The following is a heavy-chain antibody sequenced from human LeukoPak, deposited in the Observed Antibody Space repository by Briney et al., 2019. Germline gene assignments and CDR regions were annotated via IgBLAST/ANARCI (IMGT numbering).Heavy chain of an antibody. V-gene: IGHV4-59*08. J-gene: IGHJ3*02. Sequence: PSETLSLTCTVSGGSIRSYCWSCIRQPPGKGLEWMGYMYYSGSSNYNPSLKSRVTIVVDTSKNRFSLNLSSVTAADTAVYYCARHIGSSWLDAFDIWGQGTMVTVSS. D-gene: IGHD6-13*01. CDR3: ARHIGSSWLDAFDI. CDR2: MYYSGSS. CDR1: GGSIRSYC.